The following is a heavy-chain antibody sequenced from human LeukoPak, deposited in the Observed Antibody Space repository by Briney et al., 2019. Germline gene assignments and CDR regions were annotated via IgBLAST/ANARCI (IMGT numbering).Heavy chain of an antibody. CDR1: GFTFSSYW. D-gene: IGHD6-19*01. J-gene: IGHJ4*02. CDR2: IKQDGSEK. CDR3: AKDLPRDAQQWLAHYFDY. Sequence: PGGSLRLSCAASGFTFSSYWMSWVRQAPGKGLEWVANIKQDGSEKYYVDSVKGRFTISRDNAKNSLYLQMNSLRAEDTAVYYCAKDLPRDAQQWLAHYFDYWGQGTLVTVSS. V-gene: IGHV3-7*03.